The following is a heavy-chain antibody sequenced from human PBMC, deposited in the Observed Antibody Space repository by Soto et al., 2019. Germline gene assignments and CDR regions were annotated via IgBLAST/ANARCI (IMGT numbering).Heavy chain of an antibody. CDR1: GFSFSSYG. J-gene: IGHJ3*02. D-gene: IGHD3-22*01. CDR2: IWYDGSNE. Sequence: HVQLVESGGGVVQPGKSLRLSCAASGFSFSSYGMHWVRQAPGKGLEWVAVIWYDGSNEDYADSVKGRFAISRDNSKNTLYLQMNSLRADDTAVYYCARDRDYYDNSGYALDIWGQGTVVTVSS. CDR3: ARDRDYYDNSGYALDI. V-gene: IGHV3-33*01.